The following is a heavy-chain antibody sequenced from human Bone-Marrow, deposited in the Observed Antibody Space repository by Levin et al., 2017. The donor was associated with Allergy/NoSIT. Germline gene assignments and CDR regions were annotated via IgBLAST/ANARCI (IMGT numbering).Heavy chain of an antibody. J-gene: IGHJ4*02. V-gene: IGHV4-59*01. D-gene: IGHD5-24*01. CDR2: IYYSGST. Sequence: PSETLSLTCTVSGGSISSYYWSWIRQPPGKGLEWIGYIYYSGSTNYNPSLKSRVTISVDTSKNQFSLKLSSVTAADTAVYYCAREGYNRGLDYWGQGTLVTVSS. CDR1: GGSISSYY. CDR3: AREGYNRGLDY.